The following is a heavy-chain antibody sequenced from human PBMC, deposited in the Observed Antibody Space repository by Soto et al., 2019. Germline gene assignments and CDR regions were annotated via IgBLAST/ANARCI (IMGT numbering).Heavy chain of an antibody. CDR1: GFTFSSYG. Sequence: GGSLRLSCAASGFTFSSYGMHWVRQAPGKGLEWVAVISYDGSDKYYADSVQGRFAISRDNSKNTLYLQINSLRTEDTAVYYCAKEIRGSGWYLDYWGQGTLVTVSS. CDR3: AKEIRGSGWYLDY. V-gene: IGHV3-30*18. D-gene: IGHD6-19*01. J-gene: IGHJ4*02. CDR2: ISYDGSDK.